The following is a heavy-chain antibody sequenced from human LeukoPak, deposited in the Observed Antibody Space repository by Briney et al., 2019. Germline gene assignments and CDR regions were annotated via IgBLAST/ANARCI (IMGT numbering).Heavy chain of an antibody. J-gene: IGHJ6*02. D-gene: IGHD6-19*01. CDR2: ISSDSGTI. CDR1: GFTFSSYN. Sequence: GGSLRLSCAASGFTFSSYNTNWVRQAPGKGLEWVSYISSDSGTIYYADSVKGRFTISKDNAKNSLYLQMNSLRAEDTAVYYCAREVDKSVAGYGMDVWGQGTTVTVSS. CDR3: AREVDKSVAGYGMDV. V-gene: IGHV3-48*04.